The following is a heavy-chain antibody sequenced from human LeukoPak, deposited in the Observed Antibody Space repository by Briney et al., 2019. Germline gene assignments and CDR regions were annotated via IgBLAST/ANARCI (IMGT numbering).Heavy chain of an antibody. CDR2: ISSSSSYI. D-gene: IGHD3-22*01. Sequence: GGSLRLSCKASGFTFTNAWMNWVRQAPGKGLEWVSSISSSSSYIYYADSVKGRFTISRDNAKNSLYLQMNSLRAEDTAVYYCARADDSSGPDAFDIWGQGTMVTVSS. J-gene: IGHJ3*02. CDR3: ARADDSSGPDAFDI. V-gene: IGHV3-21*01. CDR1: GFTFTNAW.